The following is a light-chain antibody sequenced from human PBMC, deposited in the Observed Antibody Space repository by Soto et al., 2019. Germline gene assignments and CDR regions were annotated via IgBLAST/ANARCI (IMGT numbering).Light chain of an antibody. CDR3: QQYGSSQGFT. Sequence: EIVLTQSPGTLSLSPGERATLSCRASQSVSSSYLAWYQQKPGQAPRLLIYGASSRATGIPDRFSGSGSGTDFTLTISRLEPEGFAVYYCQQYGSSQGFTFGPGTKVDI. CDR1: QSVSSSY. CDR2: GAS. J-gene: IGKJ3*01. V-gene: IGKV3-20*01.